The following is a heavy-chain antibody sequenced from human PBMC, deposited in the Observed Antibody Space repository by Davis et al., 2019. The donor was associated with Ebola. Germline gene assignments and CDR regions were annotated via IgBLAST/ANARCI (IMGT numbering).Heavy chain of an antibody. J-gene: IGHJ6*04. CDR3: ARDNPEDIVVIPAAIRSGMDV. CDR1: GGPISSGDYY. V-gene: IGHV4-30-4*01. D-gene: IGHD2-2*01. Sequence: SETLSLTCTVSGGPISSGDYYWSWIRQHPGKGLEWIGYIYYSGSTYYNTSLKSRVTISVDTSKNQFSLKLSSVTAADTAVYYCARDNPEDIVVIPAAIRSGMDVWGKGTTVTVSS. CDR2: IYYSGST.